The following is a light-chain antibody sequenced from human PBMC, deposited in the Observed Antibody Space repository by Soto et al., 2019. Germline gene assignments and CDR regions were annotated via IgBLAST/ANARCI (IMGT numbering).Light chain of an antibody. CDR1: QSVSNN. CDR2: DAS. J-gene: IGKJ1*01. V-gene: IGKV3-15*01. Sequence: ILMTQSPATLSVSPGERATLSCRASQSVSNNLAWYQQKHCQAPRLLIYDASTRATGIPARFSGSGSGTELTLTISGLQSEDFAVYYCQQYNNWPPWTFGHGTKVEIK. CDR3: QQYNNWPPWT.